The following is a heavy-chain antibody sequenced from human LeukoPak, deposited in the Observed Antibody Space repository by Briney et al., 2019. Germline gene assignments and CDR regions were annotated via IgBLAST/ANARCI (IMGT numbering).Heavy chain of an antibody. V-gene: IGHV1-2*06. CDR1: GYTFTGYY. D-gene: IGHD3-3*01. Sequence: ASVKVSCTASGYTFTGYYMHWVRQAPGQGLEWMGRINPNSGGTNYAQKFQGRVTMTRDTSISTAYMELSRLRSDDTAVYYCARASYYDFWSGYPTAGDYWGQGTLVTVSS. CDR2: INPNSGGT. CDR3: ARASYYDFWSGYPTAGDY. J-gene: IGHJ4*02.